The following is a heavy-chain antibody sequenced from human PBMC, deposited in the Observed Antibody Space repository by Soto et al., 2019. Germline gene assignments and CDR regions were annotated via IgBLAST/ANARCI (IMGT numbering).Heavy chain of an antibody. CDR2: ISSSSNTI. CDR3: ARDEYYFDY. J-gene: IGHJ4*02. CDR1: GFTFNTYS. Sequence: GGSLRLSCAASGFTFNTYSMNWVRQAPGKGLEWVSYISSSSNTIYYADSVKGRFTISRDNAKNSLYLQMNSLRAEDTAVYYCARDEYYFDYWGQGTLVTVSS. V-gene: IGHV3-48*01.